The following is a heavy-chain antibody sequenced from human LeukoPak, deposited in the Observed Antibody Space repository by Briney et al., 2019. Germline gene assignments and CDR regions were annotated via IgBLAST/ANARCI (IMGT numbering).Heavy chain of an antibody. D-gene: IGHD1-26*01. V-gene: IGHV3-33*01. CDR1: GFTFSSFD. J-gene: IGHJ4*02. CDR3: AREGPVGAIDY. CDR2: IWNDERDK. Sequence: PGGSLRLSCAASGFTFSSFDMHWVRQAPGKGLEWVAFIWNDERDKYYGDSVRGRFTISRDNAKNTLYLQMNSLRAEDTAVYYCAREGPVGAIDYWGQGTLVTVSS.